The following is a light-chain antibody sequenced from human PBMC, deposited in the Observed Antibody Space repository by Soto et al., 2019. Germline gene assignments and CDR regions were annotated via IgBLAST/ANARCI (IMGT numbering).Light chain of an antibody. J-gene: IGLJ1*01. Sequence: QSVLTQPASVSGSPGQSITISCTGTSSDVGGYDYVSWYQLHPRKAPKLMVFEVNNRPSGVSYRFSGSKSGNTASLTISGLQAEDEADYFCSSYSISTAYLFGTGTKVTVL. CDR2: EVN. CDR1: SSDVGGYDY. CDR3: SSYSISTAYL. V-gene: IGLV2-14*01.